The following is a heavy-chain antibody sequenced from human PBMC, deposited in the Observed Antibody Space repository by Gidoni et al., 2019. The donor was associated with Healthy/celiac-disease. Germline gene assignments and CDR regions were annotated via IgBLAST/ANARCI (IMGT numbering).Heavy chain of an antibody. D-gene: IGHD3-9*01. CDR3: ARAPNPVYDILTPYYYYMDV. V-gene: IGHV1-2*06. CDR2: INPNSGGT. Sequence: QVQLVQSGAEVKKPGASVKVSCKASGYTFTGYYMHWVRQAPGQGLEWMGRINPNSGGTNYAQKFQGRVTMTRDTSISTAYMELSRLRSDDTAVYYCARAPNPVYDILTPYYYYMDVWGKGTTVTVSS. CDR1: GYTFTGYY. J-gene: IGHJ6*03.